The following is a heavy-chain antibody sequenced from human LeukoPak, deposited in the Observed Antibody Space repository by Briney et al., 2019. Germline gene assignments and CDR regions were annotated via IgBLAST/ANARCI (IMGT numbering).Heavy chain of an antibody. CDR2: IYYGGSS. Sequence: DPLSLTCTVSGGPIRSGDYYWGWIRQPPGKGLEWIESIYYGGSSYYYSSLKSRLPISVDASKNHFSLKLTAVTAADTAVYYCARDPDSSRYYFDPYFDYWRQGTLVSVSS. CDR1: GGPIRSGDYY. J-gene: IGHJ4*02. D-gene: IGHD3-22*01. V-gene: IGHV4-39*07. CDR3: ARDPDSSRYYFDPYFDY.